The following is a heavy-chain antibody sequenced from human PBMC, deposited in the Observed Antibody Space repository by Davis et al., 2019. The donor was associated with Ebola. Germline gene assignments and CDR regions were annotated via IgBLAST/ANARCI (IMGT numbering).Heavy chain of an antibody. J-gene: IGHJ4*02. CDR1: GFTFSSYA. CDR2: ISYDGSNK. Sequence: GESLKISCAASGFTFSSYAMHWVRQAPGKGLEWVAVISYDGSNKYYADSVKGRFTISRDNSKNTLYLQMNSLRAEDTAVYYCAKVGEYYDFWSGYSPFDYWGQGTLVTVSS. CDR3: AKVGEYYDFWSGYSPFDY. D-gene: IGHD3-3*01. V-gene: IGHV3-30*18.